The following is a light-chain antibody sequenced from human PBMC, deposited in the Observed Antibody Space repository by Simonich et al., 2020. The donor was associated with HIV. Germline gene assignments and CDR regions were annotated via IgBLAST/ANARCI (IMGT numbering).Light chain of an antibody. J-gene: IGKJ4*01. Sequence: DIVMTQSPDSLAVSLGERATINCKSSQSVLSSSNNKNFLTGYQHKPGQPPKRLFYWASTRESGVPDRISGSGSGTDFTLTISSLQAEDVAVYYCQQFYSAPLTFGGGTKVEIK. CDR2: WAS. CDR1: QSVLSSSNNKNF. CDR3: QQFYSAPLT. V-gene: IGKV4-1*01.